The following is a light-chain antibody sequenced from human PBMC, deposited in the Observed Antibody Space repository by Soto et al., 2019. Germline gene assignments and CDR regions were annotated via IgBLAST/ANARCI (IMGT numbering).Light chain of an antibody. CDR3: QRYGSSPLIT. Sequence: EIVLTQSPGTLSLSPGERATLSCRASQSVSNNYLAWYQQKPGQAPRLLIYGASNRATGIPDRFSGSGSGTDFTLTISRLEPEDFAVYFCQRYGSSPLITFGQGTRLEIK. CDR2: GAS. J-gene: IGKJ5*01. CDR1: QSVSNNY. V-gene: IGKV3-20*01.